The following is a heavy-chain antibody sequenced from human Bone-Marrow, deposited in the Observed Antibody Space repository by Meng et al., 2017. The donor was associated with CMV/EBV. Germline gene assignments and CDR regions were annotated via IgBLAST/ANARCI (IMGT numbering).Heavy chain of an antibody. Sequence: ASVKVSCKASGYTFSTYDINWVRQATGQGLEWMGWMNPNSANTGYAQRFQGRVTMTRNTSISTAYLELTSLRSEDTAVYYCARNIFDSSGYGGDYWYFDLWGRGTLVTVSS. V-gene: IGHV1-8*01. CDR2: MNPNSANT. CDR1: GYTFSTYD. D-gene: IGHD3-22*01. J-gene: IGHJ2*01. CDR3: ARNIFDSSGYGGDYWYFDL.